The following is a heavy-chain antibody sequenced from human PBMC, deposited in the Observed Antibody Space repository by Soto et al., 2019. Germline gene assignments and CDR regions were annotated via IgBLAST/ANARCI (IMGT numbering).Heavy chain of an antibody. J-gene: IGHJ2*01. V-gene: IGHV3-23*01. CDR2: VRESGGDT. D-gene: IGHD4-17*01. Sequence: DVELLESGGGLVQPGGSLRLSCRASGLNFSNYDMTWVRQAPGKGLEWVSSVRESGGDTFYADSVKGRFTISRDNSKNTLYLQMNSLNVEDSAFYYCAKDPNTVTTGWYFDLWGRGTLVTVSS. CDR1: GLNFSNYD. CDR3: AKDPNTVTTGWYFDL.